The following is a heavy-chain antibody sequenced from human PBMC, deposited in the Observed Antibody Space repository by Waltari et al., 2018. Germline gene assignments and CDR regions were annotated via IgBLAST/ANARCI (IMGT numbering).Heavy chain of an antibody. J-gene: IGHJ5*02. CDR1: GFTVSSNS. V-gene: IGHV3-53*01. CDR3: APGGGVQGVS. D-gene: IGHD3-10*01. CDR2: IYSGGST. Sequence: EVQLVESGGGLIQPGGSLSLSCAASGFTVSSNSMSWVRQAPGKGLEWVAVIYSGGSTYYEDSVKGRLTISRDNAKNTLYLKMNSLRAEDTAVYYCAPGGGVQGVSWGQGTLVTVSS.